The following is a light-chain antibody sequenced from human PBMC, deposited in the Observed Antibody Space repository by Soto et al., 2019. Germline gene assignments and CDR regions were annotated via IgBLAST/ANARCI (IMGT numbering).Light chain of an antibody. CDR1: SSDVGGYNY. Sequence: QSVRTQPASVSGSPGQSITISCTGTSSDVGGYNYVSWYQQHPGKAPKLMIYDVNNRPSGVSNRFSGSKSGNTASLTISGLQAEDEADYYCSSYTGSSTYVVFGGGTKLTVL. V-gene: IGLV2-14*01. J-gene: IGLJ2*01. CDR2: DVN. CDR3: SSYTGSSTYVV.